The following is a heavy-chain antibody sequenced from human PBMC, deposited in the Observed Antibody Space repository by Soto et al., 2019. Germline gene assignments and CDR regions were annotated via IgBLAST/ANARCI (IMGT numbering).Heavy chain of an antibody. CDR3: ATVHSTSRSFDY. CDR2: TGLNGRTT. D-gene: IGHD6-6*01. CDR1: GFTFSMSA. J-gene: IGHJ4*02. V-gene: IGHV3-23*01. Sequence: VSLRLSCAASGFTFSMSAMSGVRQAPGKGLEWVSTTGLNGRTTYYADSVKGRFTVSRDNSKNTLDFQMNSLRAEDTAVYYCATVHSTSRSFDYWGQGTLVTVSS.